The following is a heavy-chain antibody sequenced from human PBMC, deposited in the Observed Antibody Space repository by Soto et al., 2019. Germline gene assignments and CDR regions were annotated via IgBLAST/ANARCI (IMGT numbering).Heavy chain of an antibody. Sequence: QVQLVQSGAEVKKPGSSVKVSCKASGGAFSDYAFSWVRQAPGQGLEWLGGIMPIFRAPNYEQKFQGSITITADEFTRTAYMEMNSLRSEDTAVYYCASWLKGPDIGNYYYGMDVWGQGTTVTVS. CDR2: IMPIFRAP. CDR3: ASWLKGPDIGNYYYGMDV. D-gene: IGHD2-15*01. CDR1: GGAFSDYA. V-gene: IGHV1-69*12. J-gene: IGHJ6*02.